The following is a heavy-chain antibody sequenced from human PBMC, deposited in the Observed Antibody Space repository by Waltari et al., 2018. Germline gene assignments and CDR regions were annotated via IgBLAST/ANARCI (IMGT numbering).Heavy chain of an antibody. Sequence: QVQLVQSGAEVKKPGASVQVSCKASGYTFTGYYMTWVRQAPGQGLEWMGWINPNSGGTNYAQKFQGWVTMTRDTSISTAYMELSRLRSDDTAVYYCARVNDSSGYYFFDYWGQGTLVTVSS. CDR3: ARVNDSSGYYFFDY. V-gene: IGHV1-2*04. CDR1: GYTFTGYY. CDR2: INPNSGGT. D-gene: IGHD3-22*01. J-gene: IGHJ4*02.